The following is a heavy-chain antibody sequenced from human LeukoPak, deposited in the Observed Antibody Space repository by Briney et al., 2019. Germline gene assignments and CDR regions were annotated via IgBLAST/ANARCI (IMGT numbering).Heavy chain of an antibody. D-gene: IGHD5-12*01. J-gene: IGHJ4*02. Sequence: SETLSLTCTVSGGSISSGDYYWSWIRQPPGKGLEWIGYIYYSGSTYYNPSLKSRVTISVDTSKNQLSLKLSSVTAADTAVYYCARDASGYDPMGGSYFDYWGQGTLVTVSS. CDR1: GGSISSGDYY. CDR2: IYYSGST. CDR3: ARDASGYDPMGGSYFDY. V-gene: IGHV4-30-4*01.